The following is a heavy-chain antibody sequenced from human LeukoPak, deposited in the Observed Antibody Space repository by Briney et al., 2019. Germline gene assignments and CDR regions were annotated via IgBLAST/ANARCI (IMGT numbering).Heavy chain of an antibody. CDR3: ARHYYDSSGYPAYFDY. CDR2: IYGTRST. V-gene: IGHV4-38-2*01. Sequence: SETLSLTCAVSGYPLGKNYYWGWIRQPPGKGLEWIGRIYGTRSTSYNPSLMNRVTMSVDTSRNHFSLQLSSVTAADTAVYYCARHYYDSSGYPAYFDYWGQGTLVTVSS. D-gene: IGHD3-22*01. J-gene: IGHJ4*02. CDR1: GYPLGKNYY.